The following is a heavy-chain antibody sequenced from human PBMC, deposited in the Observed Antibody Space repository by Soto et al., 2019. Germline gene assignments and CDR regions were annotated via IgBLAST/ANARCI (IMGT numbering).Heavy chain of an antibody. CDR2: IYYSGST. J-gene: IGHJ3*02. Sequence: SETLSLTCTVSGGSVSSGSYYWSWIRQPPGKGLEWIGYIYYSGSTNYNPSLKSRVTISVDTSKNQFSLKLSSVTAADTAVYYCARGEGDDAFDIWGQGTMVTVSS. CDR1: GGSVSSGSYY. V-gene: IGHV4-61*01. CDR3: ARGEGDDAFDI.